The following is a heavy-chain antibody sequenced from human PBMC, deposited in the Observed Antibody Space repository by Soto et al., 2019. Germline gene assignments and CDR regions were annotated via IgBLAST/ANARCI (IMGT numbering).Heavy chain of an antibody. V-gene: IGHV6-1*01. CDR2: TYSRSKWYN. CDR3: AKGDNLGPKTGYAFDP. Sequence: PSQTLSLTCAISGDSVSSNTASWNWVRQSPSRGLEWLGRTYSRSKWYNDYAASVKSRIIINPDTSKNQFSLQLNSVTPEDTAVYYCAKGDNLGPKTGYAFDPWGQGILVTVS. D-gene: IGHD5-12*01. J-gene: IGHJ5*02. CDR1: GDSVSSNTAS.